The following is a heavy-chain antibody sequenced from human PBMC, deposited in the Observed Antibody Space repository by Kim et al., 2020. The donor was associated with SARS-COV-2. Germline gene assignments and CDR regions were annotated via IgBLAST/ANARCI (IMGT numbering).Heavy chain of an antibody. CDR2: IKQDGSER. CDR3: ARGSGWVFDY. D-gene: IGHD6-19*01. J-gene: IGHJ4*02. CDR1: GFTLSNHW. Sequence: GGSLRLSCAVSGFTLSNHWMSWFRQAPGKGPEWVANIKQDGSERYYVDSVRGRFTISRDNSKNSLYLQMIGLRAEDTAVYYCARGSGWVFDYWCQGTLVTVSS. V-gene: IGHV3-7*04.